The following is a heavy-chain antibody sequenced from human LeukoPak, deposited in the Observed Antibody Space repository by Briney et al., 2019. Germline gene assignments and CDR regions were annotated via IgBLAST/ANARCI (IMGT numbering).Heavy chain of an antibody. J-gene: IGHJ4*02. Sequence: GGSLRLSCAASVVTFSSYSMNWVREAPGKGVGWGSGITSSGSYIHYADSVKGRFTISRDNAKNSLYLQMNSLRAEETAVYYCARVLYSATDSDSWGQGTLVTVSS. D-gene: IGHD5-12*01. CDR2: ITSSGSYI. CDR1: VVTFSSYS. CDR3: ARVLYSATDSDS. V-gene: IGHV3-21*01.